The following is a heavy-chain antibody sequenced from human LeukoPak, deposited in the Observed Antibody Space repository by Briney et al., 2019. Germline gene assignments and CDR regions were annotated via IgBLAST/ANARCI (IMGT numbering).Heavy chain of an antibody. CDR2: IWSDSTNG. CDR1: GFIFSHHG. J-gene: IGHJ4*01. D-gene: IGHD4-11*01. Sequence: GGSLRLSCAASGFIFSHHGMHWVRQAPGKGLEWVAVIWSDSTNGFYADSVKGRFTISRDNSQNTVFLQMNSLRVKDTAIYYCARDAQRGFDYSNSLKNWGHGTLVTVSS. CDR3: ARDAQRGFDYSNSLKN. V-gene: IGHV3-33*01.